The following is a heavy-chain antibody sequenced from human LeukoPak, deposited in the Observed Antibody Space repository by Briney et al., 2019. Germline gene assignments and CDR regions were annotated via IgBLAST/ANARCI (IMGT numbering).Heavy chain of an antibody. Sequence: VASVNVSCKASGGTFSSYAISRVRQAPGQGLEWMGGIIPIFGTANYAQKFQGRVTITADESTSTAYMELSSLRSEDTAVYYCARGSRGGYSYGYSHYYYYYGMDVWGQGTTVTVSS. CDR3: ARGSRGGYSYGYSHYYYYYGMDV. D-gene: IGHD5-18*01. CDR2: IIPIFGTA. CDR1: GGTFSSYA. J-gene: IGHJ6*02. V-gene: IGHV1-69*01.